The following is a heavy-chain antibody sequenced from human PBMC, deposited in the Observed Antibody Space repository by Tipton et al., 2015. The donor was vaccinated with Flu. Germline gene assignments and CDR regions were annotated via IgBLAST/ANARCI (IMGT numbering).Heavy chain of an antibody. V-gene: IGHV4-61*02. CDR1: GASISSGSYY. CDR3: ARDRWEYIRGFDS. Sequence: TLSLTCTVSGASISSGSYYWSWIRQPAGKGLEWIGSINHSGTTYYNPSLKSRVTISVDTSKNQFSLKLTSVTAADTAVYYCARDRWEYIRGFDSWGQGTLVTVSS. D-gene: IGHD2/OR15-2a*01. CDR2: INHSGTT. J-gene: IGHJ5*01.